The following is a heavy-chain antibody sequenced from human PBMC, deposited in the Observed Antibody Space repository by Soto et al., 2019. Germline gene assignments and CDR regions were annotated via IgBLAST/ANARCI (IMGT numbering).Heavy chain of an antibody. D-gene: IGHD5-12*01. V-gene: IGHV3-48*01. Sequence: EVQLVESGGGLVQPGGSLRLSCAASGFPFSSYAMNWVSQAPGKGLEGVSYINSGSSTIYYADSAKGRFTISRDNAKNSLYLQMNSLRAEVTAVYFCVRDRGYTGYDLQYWGQGALVAVSS. J-gene: IGHJ4*02. CDR3: VRDRGYTGYDLQY. CDR1: GFPFSSYA. CDR2: INSGSSTI.